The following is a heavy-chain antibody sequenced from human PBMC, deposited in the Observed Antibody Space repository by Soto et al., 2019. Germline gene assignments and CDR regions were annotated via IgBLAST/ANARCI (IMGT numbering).Heavy chain of an antibody. J-gene: IGHJ5*02. V-gene: IGHV4-4*07. D-gene: IGHD1-1*01. CDR3: VRDGTKTLRDRFDP. CDR1: GASISGFY. CDR2: IYATGTT. Sequence: SETLSLTCTVSGASISGFYWSWIRKSAGKGLEWIGRIYATGTTDYNPPLKSRVMMSVDTYKKHFSLQLRSVTAAHTAAYYCVRDGTKTLRDRFDPWGQGISGTVSS.